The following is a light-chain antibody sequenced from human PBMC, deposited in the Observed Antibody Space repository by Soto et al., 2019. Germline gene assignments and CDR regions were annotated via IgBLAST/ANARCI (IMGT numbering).Light chain of an antibody. CDR1: QSVSNRY. V-gene: IGKV3-20*01. Sequence: ESGLTQSPGTLSLSPGERATLSCRASQSVSNRYFAWYQQKPGQAPRLLIYGISNRATGIPDRFSGSGSGTEFTLTISRLETEDFVMYYCQQYSSLPQTFGQGTKLEV. J-gene: IGKJ2*01. CDR2: GIS. CDR3: QQYSSLPQT.